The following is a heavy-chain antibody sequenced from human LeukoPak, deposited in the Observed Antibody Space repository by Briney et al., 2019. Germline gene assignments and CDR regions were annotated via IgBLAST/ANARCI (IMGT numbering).Heavy chain of an antibody. CDR1: GGSIRSSYYY. V-gene: IGHV4-39*07. J-gene: IGHJ4*02. CDR3: ATSGSSGLSLDY. D-gene: IGHD3-10*01. Sequence: PSETLSLTCTVSGGSIRSSYYYWGWIRQPPGKGLEWIGEINHSGSTNYNPSLKSRVTISVDTSKNQFSLKLSSVTAADTAVYYCATSGSSGLSLDYWGQGTLVTVSS. CDR2: INHSGST.